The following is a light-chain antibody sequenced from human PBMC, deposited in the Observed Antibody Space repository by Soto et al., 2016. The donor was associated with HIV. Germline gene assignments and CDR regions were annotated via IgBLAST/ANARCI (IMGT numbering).Light chain of an antibody. V-gene: IGKV1-39*01. Sequence: DIQMTQSPPSLSASVGDRVTITCRAGQSISNYLNWYQQKPGKAPKVLISATSDLQSGVPSRFSGSRSGREFTLTISSLQPEDFATYYCQQSHSPPRTFGQGTKVEIK. CDR3: QQSHSPPRT. CDR2: ATS. J-gene: IGKJ1*01. CDR1: QSISNY.